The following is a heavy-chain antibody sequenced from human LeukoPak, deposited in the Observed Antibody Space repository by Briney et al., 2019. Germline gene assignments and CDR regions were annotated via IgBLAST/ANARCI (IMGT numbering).Heavy chain of an antibody. Sequence: GGSLRLSCAASGFTFSSYGMHWVRQAPGKGLEWVAFIRNDGSNKLYADSVKGRFTISRDNSKNTLYLQMNSLRAEDTAVYYCTKEGAAESEPDYWGQGTLATVSS. CDR2: IRNDGSNK. D-gene: IGHD1-14*01. CDR1: GFTFSSYG. V-gene: IGHV3-30*02. CDR3: TKEGAAESEPDY. J-gene: IGHJ4*02.